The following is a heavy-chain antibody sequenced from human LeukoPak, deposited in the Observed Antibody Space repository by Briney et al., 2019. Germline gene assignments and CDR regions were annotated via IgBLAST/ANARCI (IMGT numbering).Heavy chain of an antibody. Sequence: ASVKVSCKASGYTFTSYDINWVRQATGQGREWMGWMNPNSGSTGYAQKFQGRVTMTRDTSISTAYMELSSLRSEDTAVYYCARAPTSNWGFDYWGQGTLVTVSS. CDR3: ARAPTSNWGFDY. CDR1: GYTFTSYD. CDR2: MNPNSGST. J-gene: IGHJ4*02. V-gene: IGHV1-8*01. D-gene: IGHD7-27*01.